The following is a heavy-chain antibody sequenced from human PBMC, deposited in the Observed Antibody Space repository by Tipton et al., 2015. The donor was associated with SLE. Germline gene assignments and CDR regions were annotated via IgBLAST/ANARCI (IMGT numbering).Heavy chain of an antibody. CDR2: IYYSGST. J-gene: IGHJ3*02. CDR1: DDSISSYY. CDR3: ARKDNDILTGYRPRDAFDI. V-gene: IGHV4-59*01. Sequence: TLSLTCTVSDDSISSYYWSWIRQPPGKGLEWIGYIYYSGSTNYNPSLKSRVTISVDTSKNQFSLKLSSVTAADTAVYYCARKDNDILTGYRPRDAFDIWGQGTMVTASS. D-gene: IGHD3-9*01.